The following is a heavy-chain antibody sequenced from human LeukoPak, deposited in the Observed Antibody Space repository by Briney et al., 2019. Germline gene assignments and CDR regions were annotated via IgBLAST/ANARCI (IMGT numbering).Heavy chain of an antibody. CDR2: INPSGGST. V-gene: IGHV1-46*01. D-gene: IGHD3-10*01. Sequence: ASVKVSCKASGYTFTSYYMHWVRQAPGQGLEWMGIINPSGGSTSYAQKFQGRVTMTRDMSTSTVYMELRSLRSDDTAVYYCARTRGSGCMDVWGKGTTVTISS. J-gene: IGHJ6*04. CDR3: ARTRGSGCMDV. CDR1: GYTFTSYY.